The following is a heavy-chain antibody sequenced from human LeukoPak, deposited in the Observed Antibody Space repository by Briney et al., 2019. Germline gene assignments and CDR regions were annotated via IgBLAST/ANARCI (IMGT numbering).Heavy chain of an antibody. Sequence: KPSETLSLTCTVSGGSISSYYWSWIRQPPGKGLEWIGYIYYSGSTNYNPSLKSRVTISVDTSKNQFSLKLSSVTAADTAVYYCARSARSSWYDYWGQGTLVTVSS. J-gene: IGHJ4*02. CDR3: ARSARSSWYDY. V-gene: IGHV4-59*01. CDR2: IYYSGST. CDR1: GGSISSYY. D-gene: IGHD6-13*01.